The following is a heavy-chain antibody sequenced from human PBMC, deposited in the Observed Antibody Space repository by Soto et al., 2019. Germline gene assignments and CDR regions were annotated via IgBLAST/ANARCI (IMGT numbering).Heavy chain of an antibody. V-gene: IGHV3-21*01. CDR1: GFTFSSYS. CDR3: AVGYPNPHDAFDI. J-gene: IGHJ3*02. CDR2: ISSSSSYI. Sequence: EVQLVESGGGLVKPGGSLRLSCAASGFTFSSYSMNWVRQAPGKGLEWVSSISSSSSYIYYADSVKGRFTISRDNAKNSLYLQMNSLRAEDTAVYYCAVGYPNPHDAFDIWGQGTMVTVSS. D-gene: IGHD2-15*01.